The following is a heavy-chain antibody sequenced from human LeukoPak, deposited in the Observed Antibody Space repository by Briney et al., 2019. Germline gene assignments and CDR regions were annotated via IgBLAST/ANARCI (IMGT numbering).Heavy chain of an antibody. D-gene: IGHD2-2*01. CDR2: ISPSGDST. CDR3: AKIPKGGYFDS. CDR1: GFTFNNYA. J-gene: IGHJ4*02. Sequence: GGSLRLSCAASGFTFNNYAMNWVRQAPGKGLEWVSHISPSGDSTYYADSVKGRFTISRDSSKNTLSLQMNSLRAEDTAVYYCAKIPKGGYFDSWGQGTPVTVSS. V-gene: IGHV3-23*01.